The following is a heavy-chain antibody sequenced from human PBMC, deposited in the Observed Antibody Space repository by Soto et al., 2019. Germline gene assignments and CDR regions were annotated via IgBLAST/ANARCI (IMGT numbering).Heavy chain of an antibody. CDR1: GFTFSSYA. Sequence: GGSLRLSCAASGFTFSSYAMHWVRQAPGKGLEWVAVISYDGSNKYYADSVKGRFTISRDNSKNTLYLQMNSLRAEDTAVYYCARDKLWFGELFYYGMDVWGQGTTVTVSS. J-gene: IGHJ6*02. CDR3: ARDKLWFGELFYYGMDV. V-gene: IGHV3-30-3*01. CDR2: ISYDGSNK. D-gene: IGHD3-10*01.